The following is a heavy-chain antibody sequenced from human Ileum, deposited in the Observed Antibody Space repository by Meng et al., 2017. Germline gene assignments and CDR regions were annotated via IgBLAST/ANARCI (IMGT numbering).Heavy chain of an antibody. CDR1: GISFSDYY. J-gene: IGHJ4*02. D-gene: IGHD1-26*01. CDR3: ATLSYSSLGY. V-gene: IGHV3-11*01. Sequence: QLQLVESGGGLVKPGGSLTMSWASSGISFSDYYMSWIRQAPGKGLELVSYISNSGSNIYYVDSVKGRFTISRDNAKNSLYLQMNSLRAEDTAAYYCATLSYSSLGYWGQGTLVTVSS. CDR2: ISNSGSNI.